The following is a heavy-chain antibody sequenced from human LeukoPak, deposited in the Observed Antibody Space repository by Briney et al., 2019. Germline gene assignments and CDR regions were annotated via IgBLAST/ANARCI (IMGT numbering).Heavy chain of an antibody. CDR1: EFIFSKYW. Sequence: PGGSLGPSCEASEFIFSKYWMSWVRQAPEKGLEWVARINQDGTEKYSVDSVKGRFTISRDNAKNSLYLQINNVKAEDTAVYYCARTSVNSLWDDAFDIWGQGTMVTVSS. J-gene: IGHJ3*02. CDR2: INQDGTEK. V-gene: IGHV3-7*05. D-gene: IGHD4-17*01. CDR3: ARTSVNSLWDDAFDI.